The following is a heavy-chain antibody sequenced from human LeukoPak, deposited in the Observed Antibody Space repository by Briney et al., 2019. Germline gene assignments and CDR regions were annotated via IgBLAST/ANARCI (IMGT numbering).Heavy chain of an antibody. J-gene: IGHJ4*02. CDR3: VRVGTDSPWLWDY. Sequence: PGGSLRLSCAASEFTFSNYLMSWVRQAPGKGLEWVANIKQDGSGTYYVDSVKGRFTISRDNAKNSLYLQMNSLRADDTAIYYCVRVGTDSPWLWDYWGQGTLVTVSS. CDR1: EFTFSNYL. V-gene: IGHV3-7*01. CDR2: IKQDGSGT. D-gene: IGHD5-18*01.